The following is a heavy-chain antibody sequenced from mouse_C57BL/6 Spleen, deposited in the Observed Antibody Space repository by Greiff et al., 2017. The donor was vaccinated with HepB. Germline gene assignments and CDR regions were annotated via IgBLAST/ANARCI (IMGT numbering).Heavy chain of an antibody. J-gene: IGHJ3*01. CDR1: GYTFTSYW. V-gene: IGHV1-50*01. Sequence: QVQLQQPGAELVKPGASVKLSCKASGYTFTSYWMQWVKQRPGQGLEWIGEMDPSDSYTNYNQKFKGKATLTVDTSSSTAYMQLSSLTSEDSAVYYCARWDTTVVAKAYWGQGTLVTVSA. D-gene: IGHD1-1*01. CDR2: MDPSDSYT. CDR3: ARWDTTVVAKAY.